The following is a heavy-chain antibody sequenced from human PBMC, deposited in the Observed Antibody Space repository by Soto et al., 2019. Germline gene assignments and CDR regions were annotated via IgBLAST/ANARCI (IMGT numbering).Heavy chain of an antibody. CDR3: AKDFVPPGTTYYLYYYGMDV. V-gene: IGHV3-30*18. Sequence: PGGSLRLSCAASGFTFSSYGMHWVRQAPGKGLEWVAVISYDGSNKYYADSVKGRFTISRDNSKNTLYLQMNSLRAEDTAVYYCAKDFVPPGTTYYLYYYGMDVWGQGTTVTVSS. J-gene: IGHJ6*02. D-gene: IGHD1-7*01. CDR1: GFTFSSYG. CDR2: ISYDGSNK.